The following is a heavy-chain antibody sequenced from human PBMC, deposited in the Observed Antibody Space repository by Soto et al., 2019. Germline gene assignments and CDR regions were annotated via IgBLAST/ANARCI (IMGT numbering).Heavy chain of an antibody. V-gene: IGHV5-10-1*01. CDR3: ANLDVTFYSIGGYDS. CDR1: GYRLLDYW. J-gene: IGHJ3*01. D-gene: IGHD2-15*01. CDR2: IDPSDSYI. Sequence: GESLKISCKVSGYRLLDYWIFWVRQTPGTGLEWMGRIDPSDSYITYSPSFQGHVIISADKSINSAFLTWTSLKASDSAIYYCANLDVTFYSIGGYDSCGQVTMLTFAS.